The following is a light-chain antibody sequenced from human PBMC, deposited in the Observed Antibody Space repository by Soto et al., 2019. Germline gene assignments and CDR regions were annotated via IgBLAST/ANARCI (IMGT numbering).Light chain of an antibody. Sequence: ALTQPASVSGSPGQSIAISCTGTSSDIGSYNYVSWYQQHPGKAPKLMIHEVSNRPSGVSDRFSGSKSGNTASLTISGLQADDEADYYCSSHTTYSTRVFGTGTKLTVL. CDR3: SSHTTYSTRV. CDR2: EVS. J-gene: IGLJ1*01. V-gene: IGLV2-14*01. CDR1: SSDIGSYNY.